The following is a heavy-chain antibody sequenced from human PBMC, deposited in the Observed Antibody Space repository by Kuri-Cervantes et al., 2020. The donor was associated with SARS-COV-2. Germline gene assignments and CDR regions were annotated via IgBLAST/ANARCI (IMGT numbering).Heavy chain of an antibody. CDR1: GGSFSGYY. J-gene: IGHJ4*02. Sequence: SQTLSLTCAVYGGSFSGYYWSWIRQPPGKGLEWIGEINHSGSTNYNPSLKSRVTISVDTFKNQFSLKLSSVTAADTAVYYCASGYSSGPYDYWGQGTLVTVSS. CDR2: INHSGST. V-gene: IGHV4-34*01. CDR3: ASGYSSGPYDY. D-gene: IGHD6-19*01.